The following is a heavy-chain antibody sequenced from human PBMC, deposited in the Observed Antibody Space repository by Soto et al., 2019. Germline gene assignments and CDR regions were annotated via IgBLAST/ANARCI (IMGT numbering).Heavy chain of an antibody. D-gene: IGHD6-13*01. J-gene: IGHJ2*01. CDR3: ARVADGYSSSWYRNGYWYFDL. Sequence: QVQLVQSGAEVKKPGASVKVSCKASGYTFTSYDINWVRQATGQGLEWMGWMNPNSGNTGYAKKFQGRVTMTRNTSISTAYMELSSLRSEDEAVYYCARVADGYSSSWYRNGYWYFDLWGRGTLVTVSS. CDR1: GYTFTSYD. V-gene: IGHV1-8*01. CDR2: MNPNSGNT.